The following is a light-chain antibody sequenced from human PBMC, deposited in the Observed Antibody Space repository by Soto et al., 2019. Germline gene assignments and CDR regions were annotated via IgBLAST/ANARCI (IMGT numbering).Light chain of an antibody. CDR1: QSVDSSF. CDR2: GAS. Sequence: EIGLTQSPGFLSLSPGERATLSCRASQSVDSSFFAWYQQKPGQAPRLLIYGASKRATGIPDRFSGSGSGTDFTLTISRLEPEDVAVYYCQQYVSSVTFGQGTKVEIK. J-gene: IGKJ1*01. V-gene: IGKV3-20*01. CDR3: QQYVSSVT.